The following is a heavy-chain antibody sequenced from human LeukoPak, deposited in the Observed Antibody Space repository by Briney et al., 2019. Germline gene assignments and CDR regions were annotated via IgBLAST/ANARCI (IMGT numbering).Heavy chain of an antibody. CDR2: IYYSGST. V-gene: IGHV4-61*01. CDR3: ARHGGHYQSDD. Sequence: SETLSLTCTVSGGSVSSGSYYWSWIRQPPGKGLEWIGYIYYSGSTYYNPSLKSRVTISVDTSKNQFSLKLNSVTAADTAVYYCARHGGHYQSDDWGQGTLVTVSS. D-gene: IGHD2-21*01. CDR1: GGSVSSGSYY. J-gene: IGHJ4*02.